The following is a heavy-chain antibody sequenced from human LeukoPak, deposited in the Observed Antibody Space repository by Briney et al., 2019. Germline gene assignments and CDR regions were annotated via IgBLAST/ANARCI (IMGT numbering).Heavy chain of an antibody. CDR2: IYYSGST. CDR1: GGSISSYY. J-gene: IGHJ4*02. D-gene: IGHD3-10*01. V-gene: IGHV4-59*01. Sequence: SETLSLTCTVSGGSISSYYWSWIRQPPGKGLEWIGYIYYSGSTNYNPSLKSRVTISVDTPKNQFSLKLSSVTAADTAVYYCARVEGDYYGSGSYSYYFDYWGQGTLVTVSS. CDR3: ARVEGDYYGSGSYSYYFDY.